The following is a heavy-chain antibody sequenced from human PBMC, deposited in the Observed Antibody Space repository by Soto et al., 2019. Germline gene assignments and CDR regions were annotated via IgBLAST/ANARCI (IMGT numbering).Heavy chain of an antibody. CDR1: GFTFTTYG. D-gene: IGHD6-19*01. J-gene: IGHJ4*02. CDR2: ISYDGSNK. CDR3: AKSSGAVAASYFDS. Sequence: GSLRLSCAASGFTFTTYGIHWVRQAPGKGLEWVAVISYDGSNKYYADSVKGRFTISRDNSKNTLYLQMNSLRAEDTAVYYCAKSSGAVAASYFDSWGKGALVTVSS. V-gene: IGHV3-30*18.